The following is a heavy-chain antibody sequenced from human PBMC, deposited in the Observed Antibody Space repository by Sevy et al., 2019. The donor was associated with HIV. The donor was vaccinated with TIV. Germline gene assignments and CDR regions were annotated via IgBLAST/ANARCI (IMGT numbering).Heavy chain of an antibody. CDR1: GYTFTGYY. CDR2: INPDSGGP. CDR3: VRDDRDGYFDY. V-gene: IGHV1-2*02. J-gene: IGHJ4*02. Sequence: ASVKVYCKASGYTFTGYYMNWVRQAPGQGLEWMGWINPDSGGPNYAPKFQGRVTLTRDTSISTAYMELSRLKSVDTAVYYCVRDDRDGYFDYWGQGTLVTVSS.